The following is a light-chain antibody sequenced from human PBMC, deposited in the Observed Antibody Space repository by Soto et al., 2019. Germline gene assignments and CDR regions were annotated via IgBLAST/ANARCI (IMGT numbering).Light chain of an antibody. CDR3: QQYDNLPIT. Sequence: DIQMTQSPSSLSASVGDRVTITCQASQDMSNYLNWYQQKPGKAPKLLIYDASNLETGVPSRFSGSGSGTDFTFTISSLQPEDIATYYCQQYDNLPITFGQGTRLEI. CDR2: DAS. V-gene: IGKV1-33*01. CDR1: QDMSNY. J-gene: IGKJ5*01.